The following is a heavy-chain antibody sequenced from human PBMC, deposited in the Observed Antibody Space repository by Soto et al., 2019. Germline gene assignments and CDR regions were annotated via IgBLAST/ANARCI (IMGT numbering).Heavy chain of an antibody. CDR3: ARGSGSYLHWFDP. V-gene: IGHV4-34*01. D-gene: IGHD1-26*01. CDR2: INHSGST. CDR1: GGSFSGYY. J-gene: IGHJ5*02. Sequence: QVQLQQWGAGLLKPSETLSLTCAVYGGSFSGYYWSWIRQPPGKGLEWIGEINHSGSTNYNPSLKSRVTISVDTSKNQFSLKLSSVTAADTAVYYCARGSGSYLHWFDPWGQGTLVTVSS.